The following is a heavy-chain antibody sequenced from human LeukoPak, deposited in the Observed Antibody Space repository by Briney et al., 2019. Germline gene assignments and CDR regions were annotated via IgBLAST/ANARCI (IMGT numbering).Heavy chain of an antibody. V-gene: IGHV3-66*01. J-gene: IGHJ4*02. CDR2: LYSGGTT. CDR1: GFTVSSNY. Sequence: PGRSLRLSCAASGFTVSSNYMSWVRQAPGKGLEWVSVLYSGGTTYYADSVKGRFSISRDDSKNTLYLQLNSLRAEDTAVYYCARSSGNYLIFDFWGQGTLVTVSS. D-gene: IGHD1-26*01. CDR3: ARSSGNYLIFDF.